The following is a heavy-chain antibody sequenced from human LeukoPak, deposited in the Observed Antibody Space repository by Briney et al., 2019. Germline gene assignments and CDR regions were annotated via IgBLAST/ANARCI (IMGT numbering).Heavy chain of an antibody. J-gene: IGHJ4*02. CDR1: GYTLTNYA. CDR2: INTNTGNP. Sequence: GASVNVSCKASGYTLTNYALNWVRQAPGQGLEWMGWINTNTGNPTYAQGFTGRFVFSLDTSVNTAYLQISSLKAEDTAIYYCARVQGYSSTTSCYPHYWGQGTLVTVSS. D-gene: IGHD2-2*01. CDR3: ARVQGYSSTTSCYPHY. V-gene: IGHV7-4-1*02.